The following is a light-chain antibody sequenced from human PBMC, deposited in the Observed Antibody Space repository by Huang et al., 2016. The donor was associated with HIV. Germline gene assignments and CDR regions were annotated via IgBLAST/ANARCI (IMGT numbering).Light chain of an antibody. V-gene: IGKV1-39*01. CDR1: QDIDTY. J-gene: IGKJ3*01. CDR3: QQSYTFTFT. Sequence: DIQMTQSPSSLSASVGDRVTITCRASQDIDTYLNWYQQRPGKAPKLLLYNTVKLQSGVPSRFNGTGSGTDFALTITNLQPGDVATYFCQQSYTFTFTFGPGTAVNI. CDR2: NTV.